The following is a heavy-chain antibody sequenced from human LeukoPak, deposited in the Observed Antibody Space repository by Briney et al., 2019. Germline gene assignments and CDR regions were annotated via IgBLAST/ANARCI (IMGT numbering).Heavy chain of an antibody. V-gene: IGHV4-38-2*01. D-gene: IGHD6-13*01. Sequence: PSETLSLTCAVSGYSISSGYYWGWIRQPPGQGLEWIGSIYHSGSTYYNPSLKSRVTISVDTSKNQFSLKLSSVTAADTAVYYCARYKQQPVGRTHFDYWGQGTLVTVSS. CDR2: IYHSGST. CDR1: GYSISSGYY. J-gene: IGHJ4*02. CDR3: ARYKQQPVGRTHFDY.